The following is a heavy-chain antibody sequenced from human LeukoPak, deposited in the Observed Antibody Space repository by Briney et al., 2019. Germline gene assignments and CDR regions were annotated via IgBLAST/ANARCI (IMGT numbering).Heavy chain of an antibody. CDR2: IKSKTDGGTT. V-gene: IGHV3-15*01. CDR3: SSGGYCTSTSCYGEN. J-gene: IGHJ4*02. CDR1: GFTFSNAW. D-gene: IGHD2-2*01. Sequence: GGSLRLSCAASGFTFSNAWMSWVSQAAGKGLEWVGRIKSKTDGGTTDYAAPVTRRFTISIDDSKNTLYLKMNSLKTEDTAVYYCSSGGYCTSTSCYGENWGQGTLVTVSS.